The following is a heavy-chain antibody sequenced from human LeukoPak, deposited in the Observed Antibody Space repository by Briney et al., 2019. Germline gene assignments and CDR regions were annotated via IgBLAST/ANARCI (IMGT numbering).Heavy chain of an antibody. CDR3: ARGGYYDKEAFDM. CDR2: IDYIGST. CDR1: GGSISSYY. Sequence: SVTLSLTCTVSGGSISSYYWRWIRRPPGKGLVKVGYIDYIGSTNYNPSLKSRVTISVDTSKNQFSLKLSSVTAADTAVYYCARGGYYDKEAFDMWGQGTMVTVSS. J-gene: IGHJ3*02. D-gene: IGHD3-22*01. V-gene: IGHV4-59*01.